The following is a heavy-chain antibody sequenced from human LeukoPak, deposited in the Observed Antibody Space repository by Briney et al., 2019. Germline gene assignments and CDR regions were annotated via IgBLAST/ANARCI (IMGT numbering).Heavy chain of an antibody. V-gene: IGHV3-48*04. CDR3: ARDRSIPAAGDTY. J-gene: IGHJ4*02. CDR1: GFTFSSYS. Sequence: PGGSLRLSCAASGFTFSSYSMNWVRQAPGKGLEWVSYISSSSSTIYYADSVKGRFTISRDNAKNTLSLQMNSLRAEDTAVYYCARDRSIPAAGDTYWGQGTLVTVSS. CDR2: ISSSSSTI. D-gene: IGHD6-13*01.